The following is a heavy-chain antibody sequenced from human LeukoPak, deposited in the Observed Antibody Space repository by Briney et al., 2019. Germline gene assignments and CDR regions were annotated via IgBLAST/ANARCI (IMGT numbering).Heavy chain of an antibody. D-gene: IGHD1-14*01. V-gene: IGHV4-34*01. Sequence: SETLSLTCAVYGGSFSGYYWSWIRQPPGKGLEWIGEINHSGSTNYNPSLKSRVTISVDTSKNQFSLKLSSVTAADTAVYFCAKVGRLALGKYYFDYWGQGSLVTVSS. CDR2: INHSGST. J-gene: IGHJ4*02. CDR1: GGSFSGYY. CDR3: AKVGRLALGKYYFDY.